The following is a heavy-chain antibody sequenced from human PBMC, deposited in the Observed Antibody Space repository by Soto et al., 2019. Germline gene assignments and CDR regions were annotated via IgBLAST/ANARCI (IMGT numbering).Heavy chain of an antibody. V-gene: IGHV4-39*01. CDR2: IYYSGST. J-gene: IGHJ4*02. CDR3: ARRKDGSLGY. Sequence: PSETLSLTCTVSGGSISSSSYYWGWIRQPPGKGLEWIGSIYYSGSTYYNPSLKSRVTISVDTSKNQFSLKLSSVTAADTAVYYCARRKDGSLGYWGQGTLVTVSS. CDR1: GGSISSSSYY. D-gene: IGHD1-1*01.